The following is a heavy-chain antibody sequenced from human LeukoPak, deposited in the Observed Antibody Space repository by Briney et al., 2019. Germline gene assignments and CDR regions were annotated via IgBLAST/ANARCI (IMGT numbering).Heavy chain of an antibody. J-gene: IGHJ4*02. V-gene: IGHV3-53*01. CDR3: ASGRGVSYDY. CDR1: GFTVSSNF. CDR2: IYGGGNT. D-gene: IGHD5-18*01. Sequence: GGSLRLSCAASGFTVSSNFMSWVRQAPGKGLEWVSVIYGGGNTYYADSVKGRFTISRDTSKNTLYLQMNSLRAEDTAVYYCASGRGVSYDYWGQGTLVTVSS.